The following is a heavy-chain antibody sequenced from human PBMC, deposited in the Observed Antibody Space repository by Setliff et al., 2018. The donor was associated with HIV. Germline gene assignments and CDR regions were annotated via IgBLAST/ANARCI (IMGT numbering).Heavy chain of an antibody. CDR1: GFTFTDHW. CDR2: INVDGSSI. V-gene: IGHV3-74*01. Sequence: GGSLRLSRAASGFTFTDHWMHWVRQVPGQGLVWVSRINVDGSSISYADSVKGRFTISRDNAKNTLFLQMNSLGAEDTAVYYCARLPQDVRSSIDFWGQGTLVTVSS. J-gene: IGHJ4*02. D-gene: IGHD6-6*01. CDR3: ARLPQDVRSSIDF.